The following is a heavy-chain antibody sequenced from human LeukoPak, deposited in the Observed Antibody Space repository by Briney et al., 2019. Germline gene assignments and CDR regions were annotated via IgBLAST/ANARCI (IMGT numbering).Heavy chain of an antibody. V-gene: IGHV3-48*03. CDR1: GFTFSSYE. J-gene: IGHJ2*01. Sequence: GGSLRLSCAASGFTFSSYEMNWVRQAPGKGVEWVSYISDSGSTSYYADSVKGRFTISRDNAGNSLYLQMNSLRGEDTAVYYCARDPLRSYWYLDLWGRGTLVTVSS. CDR2: ISDSGSTS. CDR3: ARDPLRSYWYLDL.